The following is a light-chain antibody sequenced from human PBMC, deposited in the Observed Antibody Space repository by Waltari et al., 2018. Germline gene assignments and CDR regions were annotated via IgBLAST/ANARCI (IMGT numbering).Light chain of an antibody. Sequence: EIVLTQSPGTVSLSPGERATLSCRASQNVDNYVAWYQQRPGQTPKRLIYYASNRATGVPARFSGSGSGTDFTLTISGLEPEDFAVYYCQQRSSLLPVTFGGGTKVEIK. J-gene: IGKJ4*01. CDR2: YAS. V-gene: IGKV3-11*01. CDR3: QQRSSLLPVT. CDR1: QNVDNY.